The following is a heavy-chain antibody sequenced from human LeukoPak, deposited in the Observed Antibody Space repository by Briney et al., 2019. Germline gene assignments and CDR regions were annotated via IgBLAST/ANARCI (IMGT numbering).Heavy chain of an antibody. D-gene: IGHD1-26*01. J-gene: IGHJ4*02. Sequence: SGGSLRLSCAASGFTFSNAWMTWVRQAPGKGLEWVGRIKSKTAGGTIDYAAPVKGRFTISRDDSKNTLYLQMNSLKTEDTAVYYCTTGESMVGSTIHIRWADWGQGTPVTVSS. CDR1: GFTFSNAW. V-gene: IGHV3-15*01. CDR2: IKSKTAGGTI. CDR3: TTGESMVGSTIHIRWAD.